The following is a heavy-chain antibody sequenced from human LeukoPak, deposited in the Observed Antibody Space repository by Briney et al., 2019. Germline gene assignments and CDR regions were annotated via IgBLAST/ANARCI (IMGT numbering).Heavy chain of an antibody. CDR3: ARGYSSSWYYWFDP. Sequence: SETLSLTCTVSGGSISSYYWSWIRQPPGKGLEWIGYIYYSGSTNYNPSLKSRVTISVDTSMNQFSLKLSSVTAADTAVYYCARGYSSSWYYWFDPWGQGTLVTVSS. J-gene: IGHJ5*02. CDR2: IYYSGST. CDR1: GGSISSYY. V-gene: IGHV4-59*01. D-gene: IGHD6-13*01.